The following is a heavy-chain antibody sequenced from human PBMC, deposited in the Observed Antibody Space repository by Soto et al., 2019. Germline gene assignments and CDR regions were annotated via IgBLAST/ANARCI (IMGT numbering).Heavy chain of an antibody. J-gene: IGHJ6*01. CDR1: GYTFTGYY. Sequence: ASVQVCCKASGYTFTGYYMHWGRQAPGPGLEGMGWSNPNSGGTDYAQKFQGWVTMTRDTSISTADMELSRLRTDDTAVYYCAREAQQLLEGGMDDWGEGTMVTV. CDR2: SNPNSGGT. V-gene: IGHV1-2*04. CDR3: AREAQQLLEGGMDD. D-gene: IGHD6-19*01.